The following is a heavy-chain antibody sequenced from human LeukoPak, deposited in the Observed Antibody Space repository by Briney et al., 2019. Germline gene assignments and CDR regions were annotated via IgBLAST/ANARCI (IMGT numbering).Heavy chain of an antibody. D-gene: IGHD1-1*01. CDR3: AKVQLELRGAYYFDY. V-gene: IGHV3-23*01. Sequence: PGGSLTLPCAASGFTFSSYAMSWVRQAPGKGLEWVSSISGSGASTYYSDSVKGRFTISRDNSKNTLYLQMNSLRAEDTAVYYCAKVQLELRGAYYFDYWGQGTLVTVSS. J-gene: IGHJ4*02. CDR1: GFTFSSYA. CDR2: ISGSGAST.